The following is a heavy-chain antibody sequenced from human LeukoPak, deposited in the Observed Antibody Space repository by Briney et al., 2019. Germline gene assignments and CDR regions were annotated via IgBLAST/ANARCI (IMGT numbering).Heavy chain of an antibody. Sequence: ASVKVSCKASGYTFTGYYMHWVRQAPGQGLEWMGRINPNSGGTNYAQKFQGRVTMTRDTSISTAYMELSRLRSDDTAVYYCARASEVVNPWSSESDYWGQGTLVTVSS. D-gene: IGHD4-23*01. J-gene: IGHJ4*02. CDR3: ARASEVVNPWSSESDY. V-gene: IGHV1-2*06. CDR1: GYTFTGYY. CDR2: INPNSGGT.